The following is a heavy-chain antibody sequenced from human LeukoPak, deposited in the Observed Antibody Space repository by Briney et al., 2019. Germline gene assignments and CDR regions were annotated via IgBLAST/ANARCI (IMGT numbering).Heavy chain of an antibody. CDR2: IYRDGTT. CDR1: GFTLSSNY. Sequence: GGSLRLSCAASGFTLSSNYMSWVRQAPGKGLEWVSLIYRDGTTYYADSVKGRFTISRDNSKNTLYLEMNSLRAEDTAVYYCARDVATVFDYWGQGTLVTVSS. J-gene: IGHJ4*02. V-gene: IGHV3-53*01. CDR3: ARDVATVFDY. D-gene: IGHD5-12*01.